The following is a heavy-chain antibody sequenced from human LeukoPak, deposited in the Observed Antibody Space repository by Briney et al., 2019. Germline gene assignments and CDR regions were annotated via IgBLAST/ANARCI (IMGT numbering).Heavy chain of an antibody. CDR3: ARYSSSSSLDS. V-gene: IGHV1-46*01. CDR1: GYTFTGYF. J-gene: IGHJ4*02. Sequence: GASVEVSCKASGYTFTGYFMHWVRQAPGQGLEWMGLIKTNSDDTYYAQNFQGRVTMTRDTSTSTVYMELSSLRSEDTALYYCARYSSSSSLDSWGQGTLVTVSS. CDR2: IKTNSDDT. D-gene: IGHD6-6*01.